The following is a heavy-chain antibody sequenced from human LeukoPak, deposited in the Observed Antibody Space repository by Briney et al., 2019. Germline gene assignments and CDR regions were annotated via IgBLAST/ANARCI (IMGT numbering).Heavy chain of an antibody. D-gene: IGHD3-22*01. CDR2: IIPIFGTT. V-gene: IGHV1-69*05. CDR1: GGTFRSYA. CDR3: ARDTRKQRSSGYYLMDAFDI. J-gene: IGHJ3*02. Sequence: GASVKVSCKASGGTFRSYAISWVRQAPGQGLEWMGRIIPIFGTTNYAQKFQGRVTIITDESTSTAYMELSSLRSEDTAVYYCARDTRKQRSSGYYLMDAFDIWGKGTMVTVSS.